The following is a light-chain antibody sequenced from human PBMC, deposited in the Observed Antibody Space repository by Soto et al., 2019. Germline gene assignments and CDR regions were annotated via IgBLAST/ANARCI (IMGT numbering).Light chain of an antibody. Sequence: QSALTQPASVSGSPGQSITISCTGTRSDVGGYNYVSWYQQHPGKAPKILIYDVSYRPSGVSNRFSGSKSGNTASLTISGLQAEDEADYYCSSYTSSNTLLFGGGTKLTVL. V-gene: IGLV2-14*01. J-gene: IGLJ2*01. CDR2: DVS. CDR1: RSDVGGYNY. CDR3: SSYTSSNTLL.